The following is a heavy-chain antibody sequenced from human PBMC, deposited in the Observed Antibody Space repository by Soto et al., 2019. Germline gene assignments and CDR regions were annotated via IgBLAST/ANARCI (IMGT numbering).Heavy chain of an antibody. D-gene: IGHD3-22*01. CDR2: ISGSGGST. Sequence: GGSLRLSCAASGFTFSSYAMSWVRQAPGKGLEWVSAISGSGGSTYYADSVKGRFTISRDNSKNTLYLQMNSLRAEDTAVYYCANPEDDSSGYYGIPFDYWGQGTLVTVSS. V-gene: IGHV3-23*01. CDR1: GFTFSSYA. CDR3: ANPEDDSSGYYGIPFDY. J-gene: IGHJ4*02.